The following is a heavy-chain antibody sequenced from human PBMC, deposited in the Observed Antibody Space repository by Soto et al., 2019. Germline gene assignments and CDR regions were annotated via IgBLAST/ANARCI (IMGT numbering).Heavy chain of an antibody. J-gene: IGHJ4*02. CDR1: GYSFVIYC. CDR2: IYPGDSDT. V-gene: IGHV5-51*01. Sequence: PGESLKISCNGSGYSFVIYCIAWVRQMPGKGLEWMGSIYPGDSDTTYSPSIQGQVTISADKSSTTVYLQWNTLKASDTAMYYCAKTDGYEVEYWGQGTQVTVSS. CDR3: AKTDGYEVEY. D-gene: IGHD5-18*01.